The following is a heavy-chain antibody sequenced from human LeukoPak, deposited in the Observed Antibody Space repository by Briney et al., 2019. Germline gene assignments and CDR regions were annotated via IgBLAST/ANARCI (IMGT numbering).Heavy chain of an antibody. J-gene: IGHJ3*02. V-gene: IGHV4-4*07. CDR2: IYTSGST. CDR1: GGSISSYY. D-gene: IGHD1-7*01. CDR3: ARDGRWNFRAFDI. Sequence: SETLSLTCTVSGGSISSYYWSRIRQPAGKGLEWIGRIYTSGSTNYNPSLKSRVTMSVDTSKNQFSLKLSSVTAADTAVYYCARDGRWNFRAFDIWGQGTMVTVSS.